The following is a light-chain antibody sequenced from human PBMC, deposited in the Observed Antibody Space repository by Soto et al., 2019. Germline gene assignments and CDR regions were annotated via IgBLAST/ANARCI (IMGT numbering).Light chain of an antibody. Sequence: DIQMTQSPSSLSASLGDRVTITCRASQSISSYLNWYQQKPGKAPKLLIYAASSLQSGVPSRFSGSGSGTDFTLTISSLQPEDFATYYCQQSYSTPPTFGGGTKV. V-gene: IGKV1-39*01. J-gene: IGKJ4*01. CDR3: QQSYSTPPT. CDR1: QSISSY. CDR2: AAS.